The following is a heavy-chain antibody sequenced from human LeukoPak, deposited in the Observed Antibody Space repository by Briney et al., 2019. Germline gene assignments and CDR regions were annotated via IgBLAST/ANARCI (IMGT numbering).Heavy chain of an antibody. CDR3: ARAGNSGYWFDY. CDR2: IYYSGAT. D-gene: IGHD3-22*01. V-gene: IGHV4-31*03. CDR1: SVSIGSESYY. J-gene: IGHJ4*02. Sequence: PSETLSLTCSVSSVSIGSESYYWSWIRQHPGKGLEWIGYIYYSGATYYNPSLQSRLTISVDTSKNQFSLRLSSVTAAYTAVYYCARAGNSGYWFDYWGQGSVVTVSS.